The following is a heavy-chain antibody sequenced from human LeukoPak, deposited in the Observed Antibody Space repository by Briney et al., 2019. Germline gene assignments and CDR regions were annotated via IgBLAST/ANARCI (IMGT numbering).Heavy chain of an antibody. CDR3: ARERYYYDSSGYYYVGFDY. CDR1: KFTFNNYA. D-gene: IGHD3-22*01. CDR2: ISGSGDNM. Sequence: GGSLRLSCLASKFTFNNYAMTWVRQAPGKGLEWVSSISGSGDNMDYADSVKGRFTISRDNAKNSLYLQMNSLRAEDTAVYYCARERYYYDSSGYYYVGFDYWGQGTLVTVSS. V-gene: IGHV3-21*01. J-gene: IGHJ4*02.